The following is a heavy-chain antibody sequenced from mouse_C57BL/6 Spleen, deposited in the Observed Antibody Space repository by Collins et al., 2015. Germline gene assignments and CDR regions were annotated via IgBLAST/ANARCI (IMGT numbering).Heavy chain of an antibody. CDR1: GFTFSSYA. CDR3: ARRTTVVPFDY. D-gene: IGHD1-1*01. V-gene: IGHV5-9-1*01. Sequence: EVMLVESGGGLVKPGGSLKLSCAASGFTFSSYAMSWVRQTPEKRLEWVATISSGGSYTYYPDSVKGRFTISRDNAKNTLYLQMSSLRSEDTAMYYCARRTTVVPFDYWGQGTTLTVSS. CDR2: ISSGGSYT. J-gene: IGHJ2*01.